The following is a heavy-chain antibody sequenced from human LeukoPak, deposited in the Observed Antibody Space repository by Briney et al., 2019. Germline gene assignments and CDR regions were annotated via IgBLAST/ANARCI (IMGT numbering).Heavy chain of an antibody. J-gene: IGHJ3*02. Sequence: SQTLSLTCAISGDSVSSDSAAWSWIRQSPSRGLEWLGGTSYRSKWYNDYAVSVKSRITINSDTSKNQFSLQLNSVTPEDTAVYYCARAGPIGAFDIWGQGTMVTVSS. V-gene: IGHV6-1*01. CDR3: ARAGPIGAFDI. CDR1: GDSVSSDSAA. CDR2: TSYRSKWYN. D-gene: IGHD2-21*01.